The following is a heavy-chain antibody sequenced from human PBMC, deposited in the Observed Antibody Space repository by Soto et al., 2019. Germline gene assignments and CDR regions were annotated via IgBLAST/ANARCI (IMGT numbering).Heavy chain of an antibody. CDR3: ARRYGGNFDY. Sequence: SETLSLTCTVSGGSISSYYWSWIRQPPGKGLEWIGYIYFSGSTNYNPSLKSRVTISVDTSKNQFSLKLSSVTAADTAVYYCARRYGGNFDYWGQGTLVTVSS. J-gene: IGHJ4*02. CDR2: IYFSGST. CDR1: GGSISSYY. V-gene: IGHV4-59*01. D-gene: IGHD3-16*01.